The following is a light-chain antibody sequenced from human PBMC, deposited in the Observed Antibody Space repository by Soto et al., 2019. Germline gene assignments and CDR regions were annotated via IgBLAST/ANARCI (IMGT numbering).Light chain of an antibody. CDR2: GAS. CDR3: QHYNSYSEA. CDR1: RGVSANY. V-gene: IGKV3-20*01. J-gene: IGKJ1*01. Sequence: PYPGTLSLSPGEGATLSFRASRGVSANYLAWYQQKPGQAPTLLIYGASIRAAGIPDRFSGSGSGTEFTLTISSLQPDDFATYYCQHYNSYSEAFGQGTKVDIK.